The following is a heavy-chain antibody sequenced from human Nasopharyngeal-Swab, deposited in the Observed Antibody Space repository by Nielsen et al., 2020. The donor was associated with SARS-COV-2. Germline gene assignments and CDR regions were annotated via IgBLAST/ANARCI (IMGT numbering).Heavy chain of an antibody. CDR1: GFTFSSYG. CDR3: AKEAGYYDILTGYYLSLGYGMDV. V-gene: IGHV3-30*18. J-gene: IGHJ6*02. CDR2: ISYDGSNK. D-gene: IGHD3-9*01. Sequence: GESLKISCAASGFTFSSYGMHWVRQAPGRGLEWVAAISYDGSNKYYADSVKGRFTISRDNPKNTLYLQMNSLRAEDTAVYYCAKEAGYYDILTGYYLSLGYGMDVWGQGTTVTVSS.